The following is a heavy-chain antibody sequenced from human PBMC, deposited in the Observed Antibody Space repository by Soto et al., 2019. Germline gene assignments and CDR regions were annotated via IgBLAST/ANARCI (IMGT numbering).Heavy chain of an antibody. D-gene: IGHD6-19*01. V-gene: IGHV3-74*01. J-gene: IGHJ4*02. CDR1: GFTFSRDW. Sequence: EVQLVESGGGLVQPGGSLRLSCAASGFTFSRDWMHWVRQAPGKGLVWVSRIKYDGSSTNYADSVKGRITISRDNAKNTVYLQMNSLRDEDTAVYYFTREAVGKSYVDNWGKGTLVTVAS. CDR2: IKYDGSST. CDR3: TREAVGKSYVDN.